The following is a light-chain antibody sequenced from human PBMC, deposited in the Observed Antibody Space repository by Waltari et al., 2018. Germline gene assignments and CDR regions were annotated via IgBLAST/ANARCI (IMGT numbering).Light chain of an antibody. CDR1: QSVSSY. Sequence: EILLTQSPATLSLSPGERATLSCRASQSVSSYLAWYQQKSGQAPRLLIYDASNRATDIPARFSGSGSGTDFTITISSLEPDDFAVYYCQQRSDWPHSITFGQGTRLEIK. CDR3: QQRSDWPHSIT. V-gene: IGKV3-11*01. CDR2: DAS. J-gene: IGKJ5*01.